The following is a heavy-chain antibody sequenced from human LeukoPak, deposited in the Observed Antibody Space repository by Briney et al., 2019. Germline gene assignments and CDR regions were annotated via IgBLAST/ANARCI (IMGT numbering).Heavy chain of an antibody. J-gene: IGHJ4*02. V-gene: IGHV4-39*01. CDR2: IYYSGST. Sequence: SETLSLTCTVSGGSISSSSYYWGWIRQPPGKGLEWIGSIYYSGSTYYNPSLKSRVTISVDTSKNQFSLKLGSVTAADTAVYYCARHFGGNFDYWGQGTLVTVSS. CDR1: GGSISSSSYY. D-gene: IGHD3-16*01. CDR3: ARHFGGNFDY.